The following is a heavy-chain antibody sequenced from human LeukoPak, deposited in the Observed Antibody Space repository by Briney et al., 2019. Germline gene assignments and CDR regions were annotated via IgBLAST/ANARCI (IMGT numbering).Heavy chain of an antibody. CDR3: ARGPYYDILTGVPLQGSTY. CDR1: GGSFSGYY. Sequence: SETLSLTCAVYGGSFSGYYWSWIRQPPGKGLEWIGEINHSGSTNYNPSLKSRGTISVDTSKNQFSLKLSSVTAADTAVYYCARGPYYDILTGVPLQGSTYWGQGTLVTVSS. D-gene: IGHD3-9*01. J-gene: IGHJ4*02. V-gene: IGHV4-34*01. CDR2: INHSGST.